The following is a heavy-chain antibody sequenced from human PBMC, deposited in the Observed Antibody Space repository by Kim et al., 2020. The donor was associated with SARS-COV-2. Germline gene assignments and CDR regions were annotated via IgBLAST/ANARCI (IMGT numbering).Heavy chain of an antibody. Sequence: ASVKVSCKASGYTFTGYYMHWVRQAPGQGLEWMGWINPNSGGTNYAQKFQGRVTMTRDTSISTAYMELSRLRSDDTAVYYFARVVELGPAAILHWFDPWGQGTLVTVSS. CDR2: INPNSGGT. D-gene: IGHD2-2*02. CDR3: ARVVELGPAAILHWFDP. CDR1: GYTFTGYY. J-gene: IGHJ5*02. V-gene: IGHV1-2*02.